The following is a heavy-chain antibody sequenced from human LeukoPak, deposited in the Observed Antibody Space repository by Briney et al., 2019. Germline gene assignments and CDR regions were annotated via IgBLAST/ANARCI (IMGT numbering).Heavy chain of an antibody. Sequence: PGGSLRLSCAASGFTFSSYAMSWARQAPGKGLEWVSAISGSGGSTYYADSVKGRFTISRDNSKNTLYLQMNSLRAEDTAVYYCAKGPAGRIVVVTAILGSDYWGQGTLVTVSS. CDR1: GFTFSSYA. J-gene: IGHJ4*02. CDR3: AKGPAGRIVVVTAILGSDY. V-gene: IGHV3-23*01. D-gene: IGHD2-21*02. CDR2: ISGSGGST.